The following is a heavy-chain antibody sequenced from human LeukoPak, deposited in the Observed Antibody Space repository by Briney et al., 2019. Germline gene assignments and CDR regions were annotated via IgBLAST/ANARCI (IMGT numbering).Heavy chain of an antibody. J-gene: IGHJ4*02. Sequence: ASVKVSCKVSGYTLTELSMHWVRQAPGKGLEWMGGFDPEDGETIYAQKFQGRVTMTEDTSTDTAYMELSSLRSEDTAVYYCATAGTGWEPTTLHYWGQGTLVTVSS. D-gene: IGHD1-26*01. CDR3: ATAGTGWEPTTLHY. V-gene: IGHV1-24*01. CDR2: FDPEDGET. CDR1: GYTLTELS.